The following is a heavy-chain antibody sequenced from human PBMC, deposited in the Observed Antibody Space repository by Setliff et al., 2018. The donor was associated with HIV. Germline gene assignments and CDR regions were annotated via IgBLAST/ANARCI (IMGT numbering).Heavy chain of an antibody. CDR2: IIPIFGTT. J-gene: IGHJ4*02. CDR3: ARDNIIWSKDY. CDR1: GGTFSISA. Sequence: GASVKVSCKASGGTFSISAISWVRQAPGQGLEWMGGIIPIFGTTDYAQTFQGRVTITTDESTSTAYMELSSLRSDDTAVYYCARDNIIWSKDYWGQGTLVTVSS. V-gene: IGHV1-69*05. D-gene: IGHD3-10*01.